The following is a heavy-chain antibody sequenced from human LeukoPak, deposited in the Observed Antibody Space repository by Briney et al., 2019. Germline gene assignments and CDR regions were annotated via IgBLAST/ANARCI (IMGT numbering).Heavy chain of an antibody. V-gene: IGHV4-34*01. CDR3: ARAYGSGSNYYYGMDV. CDR2: ISHSGST. Sequence: SETLSLTCAVYGGSFSGYYWSWIRQPPGKGLEWIGEISHSGSTNYNPSLKSRVTISVDTSKNQFSLKLSSVTAADTAVYYCARAYGSGSNYYYGMDVWGQGTTVTVSS. D-gene: IGHD3-10*01. CDR1: GGSFSGYY. J-gene: IGHJ6*02.